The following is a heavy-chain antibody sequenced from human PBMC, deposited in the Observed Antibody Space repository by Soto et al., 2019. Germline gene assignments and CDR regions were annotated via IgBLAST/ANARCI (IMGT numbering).Heavy chain of an antibody. CDR2: INHSGST. V-gene: IGHV4-34*01. J-gene: IGHJ4*02. CDR3: ARGRTEFDY. Sequence: SETLSLTCAVYGGSFSGYYWSWIRQPPGKGLEWIGEINHSGSTNYNPSLKSRVTISVDTSKNQFSLKLSSVTAADTAVYYCARGRTEFDYWGQGTLVTVSS. CDR1: GGSFSGYY.